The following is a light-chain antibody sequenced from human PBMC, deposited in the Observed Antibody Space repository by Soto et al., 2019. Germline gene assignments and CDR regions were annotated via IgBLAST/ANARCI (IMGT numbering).Light chain of an antibody. Sequence: QSVLTQPASVSGSPGQSITISCTGTSSDIGGYTYVSWYQQYPGDVPKLIISDVSNRPSGISSRFSGSKSGNTASLTISGLQAEDEADYYCSSYTSTSTLYVFGTGT. CDR1: SSDIGGYTY. CDR2: DVS. J-gene: IGLJ1*01. V-gene: IGLV2-14*03. CDR3: SSYTSTSTLYV.